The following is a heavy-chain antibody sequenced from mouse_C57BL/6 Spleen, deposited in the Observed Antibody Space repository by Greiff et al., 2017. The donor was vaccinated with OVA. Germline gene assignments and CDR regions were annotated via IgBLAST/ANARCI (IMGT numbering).Heavy chain of an antibody. CDR2: IDPEDGGT. J-gene: IGHJ4*01. D-gene: IGHD1-1*01. V-gene: IGHV14-2*01. CDR3: ALISTVVATRGYAMDY. Sequence: VQLQQSGAELVKPGASVKLSCTASGFNINDYYMHWVKQRTEQGLEWIGRIDPEDGGTKYAPKFQGKATITADTSSNTAYLQLSSLTSEDTAVYYCALISTVVATRGYAMDYWGQGTSVTVSS. CDR1: GFNINDYY.